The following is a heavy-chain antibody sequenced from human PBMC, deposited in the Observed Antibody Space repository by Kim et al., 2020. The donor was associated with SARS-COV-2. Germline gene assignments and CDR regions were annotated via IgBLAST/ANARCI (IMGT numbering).Heavy chain of an antibody. CDR2: INHSGST. Sequence: SETLSLTCAVYGGSFTGYYWSWIRQPPGKGLEWIGEINHSGSTKYNPSLKSRVTISADTSKNQFSLKLSSVTAADTAVYYCASQDYDILTGPRYFWGQGT. D-gene: IGHD3-9*01. V-gene: IGHV4-34*01. J-gene: IGHJ4*02. CDR3: ASQDYDILTGPRYF. CDR1: GGSFTGYY.